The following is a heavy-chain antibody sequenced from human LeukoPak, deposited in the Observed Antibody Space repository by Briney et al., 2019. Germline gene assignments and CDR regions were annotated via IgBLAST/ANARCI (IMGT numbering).Heavy chain of an antibody. Sequence: PGGSLRLSCSASAFTFSNYVMHWVRRAPGKGLEYVSAISSNGGSTYYADSVKGRFTISRDNSKNTLYLQMSSLRAEDTAVYYCVKDRSRRYSGSYYPFDYWGQGTLVTVSS. V-gene: IGHV3-64D*09. J-gene: IGHJ4*02. D-gene: IGHD1-26*01. CDR3: VKDRSRRYSGSYYPFDY. CDR2: ISSNGGST. CDR1: AFTFSNYV.